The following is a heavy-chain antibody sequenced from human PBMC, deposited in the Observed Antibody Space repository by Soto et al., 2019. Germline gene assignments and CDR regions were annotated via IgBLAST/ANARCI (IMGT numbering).Heavy chain of an antibody. J-gene: IGHJ4*02. V-gene: IGHV3-23*01. CDR1: GFTFSSYA. CDR2: ISGNGVNT. D-gene: IGHD6-13*01. Sequence: GGSLRLSCAASGFTFSSYAVSWGRQAPGKGLEWVSVISGNGVNTDYADSVKGRFTISRDNSKNTVYLQMNSLRGEDTAVYYCAKYTTSWFDYWGQGTLVTVSS. CDR3: AKYTTSWFDY.